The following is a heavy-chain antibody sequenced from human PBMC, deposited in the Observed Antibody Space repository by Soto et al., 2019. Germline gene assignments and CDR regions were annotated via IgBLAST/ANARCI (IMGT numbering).Heavy chain of an antibody. D-gene: IGHD3-9*01. CDR3: ARHYDILTGYYTPLEY. CDR2: IYYHGGT. Sequence: QLQLQESGPGLVKPSETLSLTCTVSGGSISSTSYYWGWIRQPPGKGLEWIGTIYYHGGTYYNPSLKSRVTISVDTSKNQFFLKLSSVTAADTAVYYCARHYDILTGYYTPLEYWGQGTLVTVSS. CDR1: GGSISSTSYY. V-gene: IGHV4-39*01. J-gene: IGHJ4*02.